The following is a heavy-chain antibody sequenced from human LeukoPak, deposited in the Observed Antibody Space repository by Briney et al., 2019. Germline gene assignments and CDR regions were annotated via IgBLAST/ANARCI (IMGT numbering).Heavy chain of an antibody. Sequence: PGGSLRLSCVASGFPFSSYWMTWVRQAPGKGLEWVGRTRSKANNYATAYAASVKGRFTISRDDSKNTAYLQMNSLKTEDTAVYYCARSLVGYDSSGGYWGQGTLVTVSS. D-gene: IGHD3-22*01. CDR1: GFPFSSYW. V-gene: IGHV3-73*01. J-gene: IGHJ4*02. CDR2: TRSKANNYAT. CDR3: ARSLVGYDSSGGY.